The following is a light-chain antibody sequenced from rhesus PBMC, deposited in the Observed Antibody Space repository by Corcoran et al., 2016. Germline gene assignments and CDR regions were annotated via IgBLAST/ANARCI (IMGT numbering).Light chain of an antibody. J-gene: IGKJ2*01. CDR1: QGISSW. CDR2: KAS. CDR3: QQYSSRPYS. V-gene: IGKV1-22*01. Sequence: DIQMTQSPSSLSASVGDTVTITCRASQGISSWVAWYQQKPGKAPNLLIYKASSLQSGVPSRVSGSGSGTDFTLTISSLQSEDFATYSCQQYSSRPYSFGQGTKVEIK.